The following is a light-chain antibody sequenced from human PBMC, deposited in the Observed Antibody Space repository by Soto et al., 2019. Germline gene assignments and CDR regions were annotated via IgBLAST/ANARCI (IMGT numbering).Light chain of an antibody. J-gene: IGKJ1*01. V-gene: IGKV1-5*01. CDR1: QTISGW. CDR3: LQYNGYYRT. CDR2: DAS. Sequence: QSPSTLSASVGDTVTITCRASQTISGWLAWYQQRPGKAPNLLIFDASTLESGVPSRFSGSGSGTTFTLTISSLQSDDFATYYCLQYNGYYRTFGQGTKVDIK.